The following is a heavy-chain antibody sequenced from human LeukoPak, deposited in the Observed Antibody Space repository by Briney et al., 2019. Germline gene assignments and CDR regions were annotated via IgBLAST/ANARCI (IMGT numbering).Heavy chain of an antibody. CDR3: ATDPRTTVFGTFRYYYMDV. V-gene: IGHV1-2*02. J-gene: IGHJ6*03. CDR2: INPDSGYT. D-gene: IGHD3-3*01. Sequence: ASVKVSCKTSGYTFTDYYIHWVRQAPGQGLEWMGWINPDSGYTTYAQKFQGRVTMTRDTSINTAYMELSRLTSDDTAVYYCATDPRTTVFGTFRYYYMDVWGEGTTVAVSS. CDR1: GYTFTDYY.